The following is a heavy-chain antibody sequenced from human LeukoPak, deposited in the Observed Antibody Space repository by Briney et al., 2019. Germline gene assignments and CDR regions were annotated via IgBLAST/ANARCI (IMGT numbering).Heavy chain of an antibody. D-gene: IGHD1-26*01. Sequence: SETLSLTCTVSGGSISSGDYYWSWIRQPPGKGLEWIGYIYYSGSTYYNPSLKSRVTISVDTSKNQFSLKLSPVTAADTAVYYCARDSGSYGFDYWGQGTLVTVSS. V-gene: IGHV4-30-4*08. CDR3: ARDSGSYGFDY. CDR2: IYYSGST. CDR1: GGSISSGDYY. J-gene: IGHJ4*02.